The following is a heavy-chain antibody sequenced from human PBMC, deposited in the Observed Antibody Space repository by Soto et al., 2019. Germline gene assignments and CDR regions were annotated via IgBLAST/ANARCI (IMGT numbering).Heavy chain of an antibody. Sequence: GGSLRLSCAASGFTFSSYAMHWVRQAPGKGLEWVAVISYDGSNKYYADSVRGRFTISRDNSKNTLYLQMNSLRAEDTAVYYCAKTGPGSSYGYYFDSWGQGTLVTVSS. CDR3: AKTGPGSSYGYYFDS. V-gene: IGHV3-30-3*02. D-gene: IGHD5-18*01. CDR2: ISYDGSNK. J-gene: IGHJ4*02. CDR1: GFTFSSYA.